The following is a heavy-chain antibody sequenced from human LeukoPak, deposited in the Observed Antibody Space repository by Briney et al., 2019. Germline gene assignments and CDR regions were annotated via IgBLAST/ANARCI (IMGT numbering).Heavy chain of an antibody. J-gene: IGHJ5*02. D-gene: IGHD2-2*02. Sequence: SETLSLTCTVSGASISSYYWSWIRQPPGKGLEWIGYISDSGSTNYNPSLKSRVTISADTSKNQVSLKLSSVTAADTAVYYCARDGLSYTNPNNWFDPWGQGTLVTVSS. CDR1: GASISSYY. V-gene: IGHV4-59*12. CDR2: ISDSGST. CDR3: ARDGLSYTNPNNWFDP.